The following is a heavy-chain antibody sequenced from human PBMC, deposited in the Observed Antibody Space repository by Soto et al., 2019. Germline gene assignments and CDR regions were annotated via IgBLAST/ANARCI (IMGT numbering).Heavy chain of an antibody. D-gene: IGHD2-2*01. Sequence: VASVKVSCKASGYTFTSYGISWVRQAPGQGLEWMGWISAYNGNTNYAQKLQGRVTMTTDTSTSTAYMELRSLRSDDTAVYYCARDGDIVLVPAAMQGYYYYGMDVWGQGTTVTVSS. CDR2: ISAYNGNT. V-gene: IGHV1-18*01. J-gene: IGHJ6*02. CDR1: GYTFTSYG. CDR3: ARDGDIVLVPAAMQGYYYYGMDV.